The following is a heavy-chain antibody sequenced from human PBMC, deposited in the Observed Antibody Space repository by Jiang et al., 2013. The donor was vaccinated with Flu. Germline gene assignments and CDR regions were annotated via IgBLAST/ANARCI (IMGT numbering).Heavy chain of an antibody. CDR2: IYFSGTT. V-gene: IGHV4-30-4*01. Sequence: SGPGLVKPSQTLSLTCFVSGDSINTADYYWSWIRQSPGKGLEWIGYIYFSGTTSYSPSLKSRLTISVETSASRFSLKLDSVTAADTAVYYCARGSALKFDWVNYHFHAMVVWGQGTTVTVSS. CDR1: GDSINTADYY. J-gene: IGHJ6*02. CDR3: ARGSALKFDWVNYHFHAMVV. D-gene: IGHD3-9*01.